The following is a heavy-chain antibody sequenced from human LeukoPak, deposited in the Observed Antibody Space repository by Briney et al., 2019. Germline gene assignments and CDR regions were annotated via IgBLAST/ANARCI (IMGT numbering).Heavy chain of an antibody. CDR3: ARGGRLGELSLYSGAFDI. D-gene: IGHD3-16*02. V-gene: IGHV3-11*01. J-gene: IGHJ3*02. Sequence: GGSLRLSCAASGFTFSDYYMSWILQAPGKGLEWVSYISSSGSTIYYADSVKGRFTISRDNAKNSLYLEMNSLRAEDTAVYYCARGGRLGELSLYSGAFDIWGQGTMVTVSS. CDR2: ISSSGSTI. CDR1: GFTFSDYY.